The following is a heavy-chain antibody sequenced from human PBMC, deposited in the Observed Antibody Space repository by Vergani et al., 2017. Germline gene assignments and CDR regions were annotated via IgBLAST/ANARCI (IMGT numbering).Heavy chain of an antibody. CDR2: ISGSGGST. J-gene: IGHJ4*02. CDR3: AKVINDYVWGSYRLRGFDY. Sequence: EVQLLESGGGLVQPGGSLRLSCAASGFTFSSYAMSWVRQAPGKGLEWVSAISGSGGSTYYADSVTGRLPISRDNSKNTLYLQMNSLRADDTAVYYCAKVINDYVWGSYRLRGFDYWGQGTLVTVSS. D-gene: IGHD3-16*02. V-gene: IGHV3-23*01. CDR1: GFTFSSYA.